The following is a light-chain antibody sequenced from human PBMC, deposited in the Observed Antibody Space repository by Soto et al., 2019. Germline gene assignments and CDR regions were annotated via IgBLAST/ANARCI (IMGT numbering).Light chain of an antibody. Sequence: QSVVARPRSVSGAPGQSVTISCTGTSSDVGAYTSVSWYQQPPGKASKLMTYDVSTRPSGVPDRFSGSKSGNTASLTISGLQAEDEADYYCCSYADNYSYVFGTGTKVTVL. J-gene: IGLJ1*01. CDR3: CSYADNYSYV. CDR1: SSDVGAYTS. CDR2: DVS. V-gene: IGLV2-11*01.